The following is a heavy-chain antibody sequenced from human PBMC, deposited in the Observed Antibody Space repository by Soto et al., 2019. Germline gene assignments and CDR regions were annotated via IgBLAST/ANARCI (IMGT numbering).Heavy chain of an antibody. Sequence: QVQLVQSGAEVKKPGSSVRISCAASGATFNDYTFTWVRRAPGQGLEWMGRVIPLLDASNYAEKFQDRVTITADRSTSTVYMELSGLKSEDLAIYYCASGKSQMTQDRMGFYYYMDVWGKGTTVTVSS. CDR3: ASGKSQMTQDRMGFYYYMDV. CDR1: GATFNDYT. D-gene: IGHD2-15*01. CDR2: VIPLLDAS. J-gene: IGHJ6*03. V-gene: IGHV1-69*08.